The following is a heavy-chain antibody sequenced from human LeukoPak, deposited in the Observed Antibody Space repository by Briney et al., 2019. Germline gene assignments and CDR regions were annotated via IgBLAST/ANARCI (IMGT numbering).Heavy chain of an antibody. CDR1: GFTFSSYA. J-gene: IGHJ4*02. CDR3: ARDRSGDGYNYLDY. V-gene: IGHV3-30*04. Sequence: QSGGSLRLSCAASGFTFSSYAMHWVRQAPGKGLEWVAVISYDGSNKYYADSVKGRFTISRDNSKNTLYLQMNSLRAEDTAVYYCARDRSGDGYNYLDYWGQGTLVTVSS. CDR2: ISYDGSNK. D-gene: IGHD5-24*01.